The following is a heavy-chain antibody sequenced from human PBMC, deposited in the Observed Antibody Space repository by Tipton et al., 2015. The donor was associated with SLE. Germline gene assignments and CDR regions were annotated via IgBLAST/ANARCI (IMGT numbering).Heavy chain of an antibody. CDR1: GGSISSYY. V-gene: IGHV4-59*12. Sequence: TLSLTCTVSGGSISSYYWSWIRQPPGKGLEWIGYIYYSGSTNYNPSLKSRVTISGDTSKNQFSLKLSSVTAADTAVYYCAREGATGGDAFDIWGQGTMVTVSS. CDR3: AREGATGGDAFDI. CDR2: IYYSGST. J-gene: IGHJ3*02. D-gene: IGHD1-26*01.